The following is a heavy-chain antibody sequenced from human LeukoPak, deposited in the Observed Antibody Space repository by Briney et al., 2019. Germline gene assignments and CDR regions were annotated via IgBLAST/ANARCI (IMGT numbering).Heavy chain of an antibody. CDR2: ITSSSSDI. V-gene: IGHV3-21*01. J-gene: IGHJ4*02. Sequence: GGSLRLSCVASEFVFSSHAMIWVRQAPGKGLEWISSITSSSSDIFYADSVRGRFTISRDNANNALHLQMNSLRAEDTAVYYSARVFWETVNTGYYSDFWGQGTLVTVSS. CDR3: ARVFWETVNTGYYSDF. D-gene: IGHD3-22*01. CDR1: EFVFSSHA.